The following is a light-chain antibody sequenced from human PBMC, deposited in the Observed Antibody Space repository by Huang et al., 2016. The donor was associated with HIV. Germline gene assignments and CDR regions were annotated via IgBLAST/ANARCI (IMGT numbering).Light chain of an antibody. J-gene: IGKJ1*01. V-gene: IGKV4-1*01. CDR2: WAS. CDR1: QSVLYSSNNKNY. CDR3: QQYYRTPPA. Sequence: DIVMAQSPDSLAVSLGERATINCKSSQSVLYSSNNKNYLAWYQQKPGQPPKLLIYWASTRESGVPDRFSGSGSGTDFTLTISSLQAEDVAVYYCQQYYRTPPAFGPGTKVEI.